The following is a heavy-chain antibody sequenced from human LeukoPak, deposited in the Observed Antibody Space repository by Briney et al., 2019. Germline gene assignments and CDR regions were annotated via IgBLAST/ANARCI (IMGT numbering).Heavy chain of an antibody. CDR3: AKVEESSGYGYDY. V-gene: IGHV3-9*01. Sequence: GGSLRLSCAASGFTFDDYAMHWVRQAPGKGLEWVSGISWNSGSIGYADSVKGRFTISRDNAKNSLYLQMDSLRPEDTALYYCAKVEESSGYGYDYWGQGTLVTVSS. J-gene: IGHJ4*02. D-gene: IGHD3-22*01. CDR1: GFTFDDYA. CDR2: ISWNSGSI.